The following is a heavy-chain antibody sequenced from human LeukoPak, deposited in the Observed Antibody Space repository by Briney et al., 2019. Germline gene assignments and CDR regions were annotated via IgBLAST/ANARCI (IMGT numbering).Heavy chain of an antibody. CDR1: GGSISSYY. J-gene: IGHJ4*02. CDR3: AGDRYYYDSSGYYYYFDY. V-gene: IGHV4-4*07. D-gene: IGHD3-22*01. Sequence: SETLSLTCTFSGGSISSYYWSWIRQPAGKGLEWIGRFHASGSTNYNPSLKSRVTMSVDTSKNQFSLRLSSVTAADTAVYYCAGDRYYYDSSGYYYYFDYWGQGTLVTVSS. CDR2: FHASGST.